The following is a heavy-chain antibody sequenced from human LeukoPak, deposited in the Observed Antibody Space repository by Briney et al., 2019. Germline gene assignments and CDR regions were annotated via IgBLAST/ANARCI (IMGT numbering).Heavy chain of an antibody. J-gene: IGHJ4*02. Sequence: DSAKGRFTISRDNSKNTLYLQMNSLRAEDTAVYYCARAGNYYDSSGYSTHLDYWGQGTLVTVSS. D-gene: IGHD3-22*01. CDR3: ARAGNYYDSSGYSTHLDY. V-gene: IGHV3-30*07.